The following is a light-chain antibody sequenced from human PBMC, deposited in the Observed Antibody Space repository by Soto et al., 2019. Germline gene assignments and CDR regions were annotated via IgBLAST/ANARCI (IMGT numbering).Light chain of an antibody. J-gene: IGLJ2*01. CDR3: QAWDSSVV. CDR2: QDS. V-gene: IGLV3-1*01. CDR1: TLGAKY. Sequence: SYELTQPPSVSVSPGQTASITCSGDTLGAKYACWYQQKPGQSPVLVIYQDSKRPSGIPERFSGSNSGNTATLTISGTQAMDEADYYCQAWDSSVVFGGGTQLTVL.